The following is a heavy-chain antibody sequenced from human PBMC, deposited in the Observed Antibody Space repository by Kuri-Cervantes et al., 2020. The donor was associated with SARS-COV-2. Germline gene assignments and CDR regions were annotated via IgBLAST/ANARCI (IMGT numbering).Heavy chain of an antibody. D-gene: IGHD2-2*02. J-gene: IGHJ4*02. V-gene: IGHV3-49*03. CDR1: GFTFGDYT. CDR2: IRSKAYTGTT. Sequence: GESLKISCTASGFTFGDYTMGWFRQAPGKGLEWVGFIRSKAYTGTTEYAASVKGRFTISRDDSKGIAYLQMNSLKTEDTAVYYCTIGYCSSTGCYRPYYFDYWGQGTLVTVSS. CDR3: TIGYCSSTGCYRPYYFDY.